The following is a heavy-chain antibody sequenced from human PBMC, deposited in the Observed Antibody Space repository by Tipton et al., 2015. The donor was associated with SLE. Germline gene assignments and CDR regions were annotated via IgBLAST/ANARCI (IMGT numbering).Heavy chain of an antibody. D-gene: IGHD3-3*01. V-gene: IGHV3-21*03. CDR1: GFTFSSYW. CDR3: ARDLSRTFGVAPLDY. Sequence: SLRLSCAASGFTFSSYWMSWVRQAPGKGLEWVSSISSTGTYIFYAESMKGRFTISRDNAENSLYLQMTSLRADDSAVYHCARDLSRTFGVAPLDYWGQGTLVTVSS. J-gene: IGHJ4*02. CDR2: ISSTGTYI.